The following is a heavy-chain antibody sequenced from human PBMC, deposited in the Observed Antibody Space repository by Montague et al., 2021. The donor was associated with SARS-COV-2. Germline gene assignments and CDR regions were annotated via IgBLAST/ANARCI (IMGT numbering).Heavy chain of an antibody. Sequence: SLRLSCAASGFTFSSFWMNWVRQAPGKGLEWVANINQDGSERYYVDSVKGRFTISRDSAKNSLYLQMSGLRAEDTAIYYCVSDGSRTGYYPYYYYYGMDVWGQGTTVTVSS. J-gene: IGHJ6*02. CDR2: INQDGSER. CDR3: VSDGSRTGYYPYYYYYGMDV. D-gene: IGHD3/OR15-3a*01. CDR1: GFTFSSFW. V-gene: IGHV3-7*01.